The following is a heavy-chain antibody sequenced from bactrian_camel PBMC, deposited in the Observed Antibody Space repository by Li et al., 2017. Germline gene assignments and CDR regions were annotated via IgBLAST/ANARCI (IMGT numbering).Heavy chain of an antibody. D-gene: IGHD2*01. V-gene: IGHV3S53*01. CDR1: RFTYSTST. Sequence: HVQLVESGGGSVQSGGSLRLSCVASRFTYSTSTVGWFRLAPGKEREGVAIIDTDGSTFYADSVAGRFTISKDNGKNTLFLQMNSLKPEDTAVYYCATGGGWGFGYWAGGPRSPSPQ. J-gene: IGHJ4*01. CDR2: IDTDGST.